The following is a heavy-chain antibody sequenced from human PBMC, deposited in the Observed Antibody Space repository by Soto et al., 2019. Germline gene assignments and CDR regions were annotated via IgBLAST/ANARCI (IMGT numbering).Heavy chain of an antibody. CDR3: IQSRCGGNCLKSYAXHYYYGMDV. J-gene: IGHJ6*02. CDR1: GFSLSTSGVG. D-gene: IGHD2-21*02. Sequence: SGPTLVNPTQTLALTCTFSGFSLSTSGVGVGWIRQPPGKALEWLALIYWDDDKRYSPSLRSRLTISKDTSKNQVVLTMTNMDPVDTATYYCIQSRCGGNCLKSYAXHYYYGMDVWGQGT. V-gene: IGHV2-5*02. CDR2: IYWDDDK.